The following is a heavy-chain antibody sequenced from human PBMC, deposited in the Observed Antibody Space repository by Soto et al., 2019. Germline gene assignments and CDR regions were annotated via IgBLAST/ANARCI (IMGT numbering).Heavy chain of an antibody. CDR3: ARVNYGNYYYYYGMDV. J-gene: IGHJ6*02. CDR2: IYYSGST. CDR1: GGSISNYY. D-gene: IGHD4-17*01. Sequence: PSETLSLTCTVFGGSISNYYWSWILQPPGKGLEWIGYIYYSGSTNYNPSLKSRVTISVDTSKNQFSLKLNSVTAADTAVYYCARVNYGNYYYYYGMDVWGQGTTVTVSS. V-gene: IGHV4-59*01.